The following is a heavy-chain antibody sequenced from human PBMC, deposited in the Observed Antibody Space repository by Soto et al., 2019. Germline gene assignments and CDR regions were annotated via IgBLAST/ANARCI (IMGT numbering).Heavy chain of an antibody. CDR2: ISSSSGHI. Sequence: LRLSCAASGFTFSSYSMNWVRQAPGKGLEWVSSISSSSGHIYYADSLKGRFTISRDNAKNSLYLQMNSLRAEDTAVYYCTRHWLATREFDYWGQGTLVTVSS. CDR1: GFTFSSYS. CDR3: TRHWLATREFDY. D-gene: IGHD1-26*01. V-gene: IGHV3-21*01. J-gene: IGHJ4*02.